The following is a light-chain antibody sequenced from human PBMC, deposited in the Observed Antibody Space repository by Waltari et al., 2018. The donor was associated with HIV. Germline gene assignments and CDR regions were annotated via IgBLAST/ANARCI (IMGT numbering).Light chain of an antibody. CDR1: KLGDKY. V-gene: IGLV3-1*01. J-gene: IGLJ2*01. Sequence: SYELTQPPSVSVSPGQTASITCSGDKLGDKYACWYQQKPGQYPVLVIYQDSKRPSGIPERFSGSNSGNTATLTISGVQAEDEADYYCQSADSSYTYPGVVFGGGTKLTVL. CDR2: QDS. CDR3: QSADSSYTYPGVV.